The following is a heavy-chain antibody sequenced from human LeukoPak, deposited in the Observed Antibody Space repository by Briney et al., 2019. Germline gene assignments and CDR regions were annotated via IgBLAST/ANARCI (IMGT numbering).Heavy chain of an antibody. J-gene: IGHJ4*02. CDR1: GFTFSTYT. Sequence: GGSLRLSCAASGFTFSTYTTNWVRQAPGEGREWVSTVSDSRDVHYSDSVKGRFTISRNNARNSLYLQMNSLRDEDTAVYYCTRDGLHTAHFDYWGQGALVTVSS. D-gene: IGHD5-18*01. V-gene: IGHV3-48*02. CDR3: TRDGLHTAHFDY. CDR2: VSDSRDV.